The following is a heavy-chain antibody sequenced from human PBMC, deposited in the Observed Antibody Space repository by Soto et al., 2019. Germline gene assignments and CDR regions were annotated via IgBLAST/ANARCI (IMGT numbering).Heavy chain of an antibody. CDR3: ARTLNTLDYYDSSGGAFDI. CDR1: GGTFSSYA. J-gene: IGHJ3*02. D-gene: IGHD3-22*01. Sequence: GASVKVSCKASGGTFSSYAISWVRQAPGQGLEWMGGIIPIFGTANYAQKFQGRVTITADESTSTAYMELSSLRSEDTAVYYCARTLNTLDYYDSSGGAFDIWGQGTMVTVS. CDR2: IIPIFGTA. V-gene: IGHV1-69*13.